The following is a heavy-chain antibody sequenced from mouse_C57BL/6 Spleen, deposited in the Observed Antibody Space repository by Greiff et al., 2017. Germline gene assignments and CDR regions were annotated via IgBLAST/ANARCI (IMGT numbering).Heavy chain of an antibody. D-gene: IGHD1-1*01. J-gene: IGHJ2*01. Sequence: EVQLQQSGPELVKPGASVKISCKASGYTFTDYYMNWVKQSHGKSLEWIGDINPNNGGTSYNQKFKGKATLTVDKSSSTAYMELRSLTSEDSAVYYCATSSYVFDYWGQGTTLTVSS. V-gene: IGHV1-26*01. CDR3: ATSSYVFDY. CDR1: GYTFTDYY. CDR2: INPNNGGT.